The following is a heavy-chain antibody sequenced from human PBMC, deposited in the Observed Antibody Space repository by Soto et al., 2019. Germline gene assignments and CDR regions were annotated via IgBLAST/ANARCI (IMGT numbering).Heavy chain of an antibody. V-gene: IGHV1-69*06. J-gene: IGHJ4*02. CDR1: GSRFSNYV. D-gene: IGHD2-2*02. CDR2: IIPIFNST. CDR3: AREGRGKKAGYNGLVSLGY. Sequence: LVKVSCKVSGSRFSNYVISWVRQAPGHGLEWLGRIIPIFNSTKYAQSFQGRVTITADKSTSTASLELSSLRSDDTAVYYCAREGRGKKAGYNGLVSLGYWGQGTLVTVS.